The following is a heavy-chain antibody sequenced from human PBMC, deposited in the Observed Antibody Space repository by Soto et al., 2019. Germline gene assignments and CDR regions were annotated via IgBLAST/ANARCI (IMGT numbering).Heavy chain of an antibody. CDR1: GCSVSVGSYY. J-gene: IGHJ6*02. V-gene: IGHV4-61*01. CDR3: AREGMVRGKGGYYGMDV. Sequence: SETLSITCTVSGCSVSVGSYYWSWIRQPPGNGLEWIVYIYYSWSTNYNPSLKSRVTISVDTSKNQFSLKLSSVTAADTAVYYCAREGMVRGKGGYYGMDVWGQGTTVTVSS. CDR2: IYYSWST. D-gene: IGHD3-10*01.